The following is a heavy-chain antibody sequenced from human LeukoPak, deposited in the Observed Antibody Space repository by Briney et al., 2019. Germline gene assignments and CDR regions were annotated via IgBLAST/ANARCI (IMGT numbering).Heavy chain of an antibody. CDR2: IYYSGST. J-gene: IGHJ5*02. D-gene: IGHD2-15*01. CDR1: GGSVSRGSYN. CDR3: ARDPRSSGYCSGGSCPDWFDP. V-gene: IGHV4-61*01. Sequence: SETLSLTCTVSGGSVSRGSYNWSWIRQPPGKGLEWIGYIYYSGSTNYNPSLKSRVTISVDTSKNQFSLKLSSVTAADTAVYYCARDPRSSGYCSGGSCPDWFDPWGQGTLVTVSS.